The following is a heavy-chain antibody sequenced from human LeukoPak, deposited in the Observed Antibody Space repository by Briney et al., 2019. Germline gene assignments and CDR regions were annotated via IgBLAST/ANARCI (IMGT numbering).Heavy chain of an antibody. V-gene: IGHV4-34*01. CDR3: ARGGPRPNQHGGNTPFDY. CDR1: GGSFSGYY. Sequence: SQTLSLTCAVYGGSFSGYYWSWIRQPPGKGLEWIGEINHSGSTNYNPSLKSRVTISVDTSKNQFSLKLSSVTAADTAVYYCARGGPRPNQHGGNTPFDYWGQGTLVTVSS. D-gene: IGHD4-23*01. CDR2: INHSGST. J-gene: IGHJ4*02.